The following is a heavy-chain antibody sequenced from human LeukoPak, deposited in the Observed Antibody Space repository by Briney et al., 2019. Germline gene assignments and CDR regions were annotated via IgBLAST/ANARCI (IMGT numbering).Heavy chain of an antibody. CDR2: IHYSGRT. D-gene: IGHD5-24*01. CDR1: GGSFSGYY. CDR3: SRGTDAYKCGNS. Sequence: PSETLSLTCAVYGGSFSGYYWTWIRQPPGKGLEWIGEIHYSGRTNYNPSLKSRVTISADTSNNHFSLKMNSVTAADTAVYYCSRGTDAYKCGNSWGQGTLVTVSS. J-gene: IGHJ4*02. V-gene: IGHV4-34*01.